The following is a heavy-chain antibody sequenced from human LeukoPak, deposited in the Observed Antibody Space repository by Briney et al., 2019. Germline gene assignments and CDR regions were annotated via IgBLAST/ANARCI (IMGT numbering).Heavy chain of an antibody. CDR1: GYTFTGYY. D-gene: IGHD3-22*01. CDR3: ARIGYDSSGYQPIDAFDI. J-gene: IGHJ3*02. CDR2: INPNSGGT. V-gene: IGHV1-2*02. Sequence: GASVKVSCKASGYTFTGYYMHWVRQAPGQGLEWMGWINPNSGGTNYAQKFQGRVTMTRDTSISTAYMELSRLRSDDTAVYYCARIGYDSSGYQPIDAFDIWGQGTMVTVSS.